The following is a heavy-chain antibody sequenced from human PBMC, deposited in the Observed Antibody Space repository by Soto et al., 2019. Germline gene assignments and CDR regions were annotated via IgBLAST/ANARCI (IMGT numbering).Heavy chain of an antibody. J-gene: IGHJ6*02. Sequence: GGSLRLSCAASGFTFSNAWMSWVRQAPGKGLEWVGRIKSKTDGGTTDYAAPVKGRFTISRDDSKNTLYLQMNSLKTEDTAVYYCTTLARFYYYGMDVWGQGXTVTVSS. CDR3: TTLARFYYYGMDV. CDR1: GFTFSNAW. V-gene: IGHV3-15*01. CDR2: IKSKTDGGTT.